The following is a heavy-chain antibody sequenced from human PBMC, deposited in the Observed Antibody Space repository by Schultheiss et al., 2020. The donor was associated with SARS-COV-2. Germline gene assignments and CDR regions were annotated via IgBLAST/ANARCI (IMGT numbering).Heavy chain of an antibody. J-gene: IGHJ4*02. CDR2: IKSKTDGGTT. D-gene: IGHD3-16*01. CDR3: TTVDLWGGWFDY. CDR1: GFTFSNAW. Sequence: GESLKISCAASGFTFSNAWMSWVRQAPGKGLEWVGRIKSKTDGGTTDYAAPVKGRFTISRDDSKNTLYLQMNSLKTEDTAVYYCTTVDLWGGWFDYWGQGTLVTVSS. V-gene: IGHV3-15*01.